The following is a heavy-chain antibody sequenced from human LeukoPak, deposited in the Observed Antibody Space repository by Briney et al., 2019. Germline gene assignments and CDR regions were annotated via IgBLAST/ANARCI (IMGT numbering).Heavy chain of an antibody. CDR1: GFTFSSYG. CDR3: AKDGGFTMVRGVTPNFDY. CDR2: IRYDGSNK. D-gene: IGHD3-10*01. Sequence: GRSLRLSCAAAGFTFSSYGMHWVRQAPGKGLEWVAFIRYDGSNKYYADSVKGRFTISRDNSKNTLYLQMNSLRAEDTAVYYCAKDGGFTMVRGVTPNFDYWGQGTLVTVSS. V-gene: IGHV3-30*02. J-gene: IGHJ4*02.